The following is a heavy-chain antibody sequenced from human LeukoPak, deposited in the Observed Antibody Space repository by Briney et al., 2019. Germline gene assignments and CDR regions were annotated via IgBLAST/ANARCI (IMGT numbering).Heavy chain of an antibody. J-gene: IGHJ4*02. CDR2: INPNSGGT. CDR3: AREDYDILTGYYTIDY. Sequence: GESLKISCKGSGYSFTSYWIGWVRQAPGQGLEWMGWINPNSGGTNYAQKFQGRVTMTRDTSISTAYMELSRLRSDDTAVYYCAREDYDILTGYYTIDYWGQGTLVTVSS. D-gene: IGHD3-9*01. CDR1: GYSFTSYW. V-gene: IGHV1-2*02.